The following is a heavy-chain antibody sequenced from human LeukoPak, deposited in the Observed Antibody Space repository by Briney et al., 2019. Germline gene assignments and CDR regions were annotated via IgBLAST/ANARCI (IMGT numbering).Heavy chain of an antibody. D-gene: IGHD3-3*01. CDR2: INPNSGGT. V-gene: IGHV1-2*06. CDR3: AREADFWSGYYTSPGEY. CDR1: GYTFTSYY. J-gene: IGHJ4*02. Sequence: ASVKVSCKASGYTFTSYYIHWVRQAPGQGLEWMGRINPNSGGTNYAQKFQGRVTMTRDTSISTAYMELSRLRSDDTAVYYCAREADFWSGYYTSPGEYWGQGTLVTVSS.